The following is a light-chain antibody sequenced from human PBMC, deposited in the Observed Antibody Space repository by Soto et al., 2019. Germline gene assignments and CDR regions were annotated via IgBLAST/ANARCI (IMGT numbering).Light chain of an antibody. CDR3: QPYVSLSVLT. V-gene: IGKV1-5*03. CDR2: GAS. Sequence: DIQMTQSPSTLSASVGDRVTITCRASQSISSWLAWYQQKPGQAPKLLIFGASNLDSGVPSRFIDAESGPELIITTSRLQPDDFAVDYCQPYVSLSVLTVG. CDR1: QSISSW. J-gene: IGKJ4*01.